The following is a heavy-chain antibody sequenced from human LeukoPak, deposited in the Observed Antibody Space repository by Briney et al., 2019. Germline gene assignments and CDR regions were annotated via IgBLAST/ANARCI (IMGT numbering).Heavy chain of an antibody. J-gene: IGHJ4*02. CDR1: GLTFSNFW. CDR2: IKQDGSET. V-gene: IGHV3-7*01. CDR3: ARRYFDY. Sequence: GGSLRLSCVASGLTFSNFWMTWLRQAPGKGLEWVANIKQDGSETYYLDSVKGRFTISRGNAKNSLYLQMNSLRAEDTAVYYCARRYFDYWGQGTLVTVSS.